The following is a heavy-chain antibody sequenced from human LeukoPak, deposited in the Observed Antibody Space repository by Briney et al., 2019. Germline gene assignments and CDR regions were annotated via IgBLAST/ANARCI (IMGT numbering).Heavy chain of an antibody. V-gene: IGHV1-2*06. D-gene: IGHD6-6*01. J-gene: IGHJ4*02. CDR3: ARGAVRDS. CDR1: GYTFTGYY. CDR2: INCKDGGT. Sequence: ASVKVSCKASGYTFTGYYIHWIRQAPGQGLEWMGRINCKDGGTNYTQKFQGRVAMTRDTSINTAYLELSSFISDDTAVYYCARGAVRDSWGQGTLIVVSS.